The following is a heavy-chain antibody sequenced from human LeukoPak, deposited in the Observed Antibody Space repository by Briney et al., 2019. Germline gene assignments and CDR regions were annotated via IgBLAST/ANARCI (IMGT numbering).Heavy chain of an antibody. CDR2: ISAYNGNT. CDR3: ARDLSGYSYGQIDY. CDR1: GYTFTSYG. D-gene: IGHD5-18*01. J-gene: IGHJ4*02. V-gene: IGHV1-18*01. Sequence: ASVKVSCKASGYTFTSYGISWVRQAPGQGLEWMGWISAYNGNTNYAQKLQGRVTMTTDTSTSTAYMELRSLRPDDKAAYYCARDLSGYSYGQIDYWGQGTLVTVSS.